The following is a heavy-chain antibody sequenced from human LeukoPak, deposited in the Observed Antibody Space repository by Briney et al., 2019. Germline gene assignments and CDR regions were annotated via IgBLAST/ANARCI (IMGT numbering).Heavy chain of an antibody. V-gene: IGHV4-38-2*01. Sequence: PSETLSLTCAVSGYSISSGYYWGWIRQPPGKGLEWIGSIYHSGSTYYNPSLKSRVTISVDTSKNQFSLKLSSVTAADTALYYCARHKGRVYGGTIFDYWGQGTLVTVSS. CDR2: IYHSGST. J-gene: IGHJ4*02. D-gene: IGHD4-23*01. CDR1: GYSISSGYY. CDR3: ARHKGRVYGGTIFDY.